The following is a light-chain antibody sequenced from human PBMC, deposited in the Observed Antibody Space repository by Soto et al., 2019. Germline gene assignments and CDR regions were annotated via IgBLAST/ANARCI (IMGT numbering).Light chain of an antibody. V-gene: IGKV1-6*01. J-gene: IGKJ4*01. CDR2: AAS. CDR3: LQDYKYTLT. Sequence: AIQMTQSPSSLSASVGDRVAITCRASQGIRNDLGWYQQKPGKAPKLLIYAASSLQSGVPSRFSGSGSGTDFTLTISSLQPEDFATYYCLQDYKYTLTTGGGSKVDIX. CDR1: QGIRND.